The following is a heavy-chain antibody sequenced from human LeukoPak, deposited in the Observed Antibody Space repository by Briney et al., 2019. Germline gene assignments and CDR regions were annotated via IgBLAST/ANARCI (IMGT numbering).Heavy chain of an antibody. CDR1: GGSMNSYY. J-gene: IGHJ4*02. Sequence: SETLSLTCTVSGGSMNSYYCSWIRQPPGKGLEWIGYIFYSGTTDYNPSLKSRVTISVDSSKNQFSLKMTSVTAADTAVYYCARDRSRYSSRYFDFWGQGTLVTVSS. D-gene: IGHD6-19*01. V-gene: IGHV4-59*01. CDR3: ARDRSRYSSRYFDF. CDR2: IFYSGTT.